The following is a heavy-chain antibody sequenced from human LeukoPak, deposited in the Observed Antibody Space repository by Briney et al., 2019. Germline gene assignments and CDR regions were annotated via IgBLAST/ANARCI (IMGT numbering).Heavy chain of an antibody. CDR2: INPNSGGT. CDR3: ARDERYDSSGYPFDY. D-gene: IGHD3-22*01. CDR1: GYTFTSYY. V-gene: IGHV1-2*02. Sequence: ASVKVSCKASGYTFTSYYMHWVRQAPGQGLEWMGWINPNSGGTNYAQKFQGRVTMTRDTSISTAYMELSRLRSDDTAVYYCARDERYDSSGYPFDYWGQGTLVTVSS. J-gene: IGHJ4*02.